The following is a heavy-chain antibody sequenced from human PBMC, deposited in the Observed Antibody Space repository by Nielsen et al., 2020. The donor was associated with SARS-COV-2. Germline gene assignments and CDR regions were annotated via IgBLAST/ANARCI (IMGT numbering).Heavy chain of an antibody. D-gene: IGHD3-16*02. CDR1: GGSISSGGYS. J-gene: IGHJ4*02. CDR2: IYHSGST. V-gene: IGHV4-30-2*01. Sequence: LSLTCAVSGGSISSGGYSWSWIRQPPGKGLEWIGYIYHSGSTYYNPSLKSRVTISVDRSKNQFSLKLSSVTAADTAVYYCARGRLYSFGGVIARYFDYWGQGTLVTVSS. CDR3: ARGRLYSFGGVIARYFDY.